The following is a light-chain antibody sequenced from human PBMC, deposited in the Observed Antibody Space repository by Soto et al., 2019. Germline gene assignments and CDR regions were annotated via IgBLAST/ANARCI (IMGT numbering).Light chain of an antibody. J-gene: IGLJ3*02. V-gene: IGLV1-47*01. Sequence: QSVLTQPPSASGTPGQRVTISRSGSSSNIGSNYVYWYQQLPGTAPKLLIYRNNQRPSGVPDRFSGSKSGTSASLAISGLRSEDEADYYCAAWDDSLSGWVFGGATQLTVL. CDR2: RNN. CDR3: AAWDDSLSGWV. CDR1: SSNIGSNY.